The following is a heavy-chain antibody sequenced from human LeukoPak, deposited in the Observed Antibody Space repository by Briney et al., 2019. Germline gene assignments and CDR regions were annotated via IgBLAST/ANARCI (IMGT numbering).Heavy chain of an antibody. V-gene: IGHV1-18*01. D-gene: IGHD2-15*01. CDR3: ARRGGANIVVVVAASPFEY. Sequence: GASVKVSCKASGYTFTSYGISWVRQAPGQGLEWMGWISAYNGNTNYAQKLQGRVTMTTDTSTSTAYMELRSLRSDDTAVYYCARRGGANIVVVVAASPFEYWGQGTLVTVSS. CDR2: ISAYNGNT. CDR1: GYTFTSYG. J-gene: IGHJ4*02.